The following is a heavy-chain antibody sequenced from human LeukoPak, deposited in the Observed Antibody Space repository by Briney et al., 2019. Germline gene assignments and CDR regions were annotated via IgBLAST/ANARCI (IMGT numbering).Heavy chain of an antibody. J-gene: IGHJ4*02. D-gene: IGHD3-22*01. CDR1: GFTFDDFG. Sequence: PGGSLTLSCAAYGFTFDDFGMSWVRPAPGKGLEWVSGSNWNGGSTGYADSGKGRFTISRDNAKNSLDLPMSSVRAEDTAVYYCARAKHYYDSSGSYTPGTDFDYWGQGTLVTVSS. V-gene: IGHV3-20*04. CDR3: ARAKHYYDSSGSYTPGTDFDY. CDR2: SNWNGGST.